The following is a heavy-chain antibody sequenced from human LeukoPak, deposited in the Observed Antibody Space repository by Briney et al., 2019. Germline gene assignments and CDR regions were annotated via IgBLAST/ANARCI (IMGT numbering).Heavy chain of an antibody. Sequence: GASVKVSCTASGGTFSSYAISWVRQAPGQGLEWMGRIIPILGIANYAQEFQGRVTITADKSTSTAYMELSSLRSEDTAVYYCASNRQQNWFDPWGQGTLVTVSS. CDR3: ASNRQQNWFDP. D-gene: IGHD1-14*01. V-gene: IGHV1-69*04. CDR1: GGTFSSYA. CDR2: IIPILGIA. J-gene: IGHJ5*02.